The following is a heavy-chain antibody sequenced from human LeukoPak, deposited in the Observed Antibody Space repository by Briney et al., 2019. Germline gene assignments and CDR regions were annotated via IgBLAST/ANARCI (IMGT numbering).Heavy chain of an antibody. CDR1: GYSFTAYF. V-gene: IGHV1-2*02. J-gene: IGHJ1*01. Sequence: ASVRVSCKTSGYSFTAYFMHWVRLAPGQGLEWMGWIDPNSGGTNYAQKFQGRVTMTRDTSISTAYMELSSLMSDDTAIYYCARGGGGLQHWGQGTLVTVSS. D-gene: IGHD2-15*01. CDR2: IDPNSGGT. CDR3: ARGGGGLQH.